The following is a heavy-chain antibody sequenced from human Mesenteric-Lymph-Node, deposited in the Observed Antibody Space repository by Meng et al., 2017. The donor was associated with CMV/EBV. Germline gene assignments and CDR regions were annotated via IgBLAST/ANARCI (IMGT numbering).Heavy chain of an antibody. V-gene: IGHV4-39*07. CDR2: IYYSGST. CDR3: ASLPIEAAVRAY. CDR1: GGSISSSSYY. J-gene: IGHJ4*02. D-gene: IGHD6-13*01. Sequence: SETLSLICTVSGGSISSSSYYCGWIRQPPGKGLEWIGSIYYSGSTYYNPSLKSRVTISVDTSKNQFSLKLTSVTAADTAVYYCASLPIEAAVRAYWGQGTLVTVSS.